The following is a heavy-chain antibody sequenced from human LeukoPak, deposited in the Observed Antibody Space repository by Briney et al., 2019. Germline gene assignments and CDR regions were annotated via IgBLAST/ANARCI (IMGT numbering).Heavy chain of an antibody. CDR3: ARGISRGYYDSSGYYWFDP. V-gene: IGHV4-38-2*01. CDR2: IYHSGST. Sequence: PSETLSLTCAVSGHSISSGYYWGWIRQPPGKALEWIGSIYHSGSTYYNPSLKSRVTISVDTSKNQFSLKLSSVTAADTAVYYCARGISRGYYDSSGYYWFDPWGQGTLVTVSS. D-gene: IGHD3-22*01. J-gene: IGHJ5*02. CDR1: GHSISSGYY.